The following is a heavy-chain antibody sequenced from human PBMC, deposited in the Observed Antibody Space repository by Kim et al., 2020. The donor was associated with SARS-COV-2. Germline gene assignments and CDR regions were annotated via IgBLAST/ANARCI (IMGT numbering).Heavy chain of an antibody. D-gene: IGHD6-13*01. CDR3: AKDYIAAAGY. V-gene: IGHV3-30*02. Sequence: NKYYADSVKGRFTISRDNSKNTLYLQMNSLRAEDTAVYYCAKDYIAAAGYWGQGTLVTVSS. J-gene: IGHJ4*02. CDR2: NK.